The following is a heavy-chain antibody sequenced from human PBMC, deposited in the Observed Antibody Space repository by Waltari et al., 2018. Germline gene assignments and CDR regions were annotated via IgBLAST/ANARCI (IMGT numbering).Heavy chain of an antibody. J-gene: IGHJ5*01. CDR2: MNPKSGKS. V-gene: IGHV1-8*01. Sequence: QVRLVQSGAEVKKPGASVKVSCEASGYTFIDYDINCVRQGTGQGLEWMGWMNPKSGKSGSAQKFQGRVTMTRNTSISTVYMELTSLASEDTAVYYCARLFCLSSSCYRGWFDSWGQGSLVTVSS. CDR1: GYTFIDYD. D-gene: IGHD2-2*02. CDR3: ARLFCLSSSCYRGWFDS.